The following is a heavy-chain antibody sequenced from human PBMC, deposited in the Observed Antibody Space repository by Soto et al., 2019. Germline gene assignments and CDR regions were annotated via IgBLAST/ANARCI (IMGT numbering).Heavy chain of an antibody. CDR3: ARGPTYYSLLCYYYGIDV. Sequence: SQNRSLPKTGSAGIPRGFRGLLFRQPPGKGLEWIGEINHSGSTNYNPSLKSRVTISVDTSKNQFSLKLSSVTAADTAVYYCARGPTYYSLLCYYYGIDVWGQGTTGTVSS. V-gene: IGHV4-34*01. CDR1: AGIPRGFR. D-gene: IGHD3-10*01. J-gene: IGHJ6*02. CDR2: INHSGST.